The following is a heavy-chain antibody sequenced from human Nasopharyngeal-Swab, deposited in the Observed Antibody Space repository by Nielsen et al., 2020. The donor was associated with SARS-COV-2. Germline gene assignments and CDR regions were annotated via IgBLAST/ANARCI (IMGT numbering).Heavy chain of an antibody. CDR3: ARDVAIVGATLDN. D-gene: IGHD1-26*01. J-gene: IGHJ4*02. Sequence: GESLKISCAVSAFTISSIGIHWVRQAPGKGLEWVAYFSSSSSTSYYADSVKGRFTISRDNLKNSLHLQMNSMRDEDTAVYYCARDVAIVGATLDNWGQGTLVTVYS. V-gene: IGHV3-48*02. CDR2: FSSSSSTS. CDR1: AFTISSIG.